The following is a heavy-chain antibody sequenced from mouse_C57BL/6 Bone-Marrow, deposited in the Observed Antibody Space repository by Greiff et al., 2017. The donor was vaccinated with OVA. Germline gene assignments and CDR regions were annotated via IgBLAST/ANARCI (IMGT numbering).Heavy chain of an antibody. Sequence: EVQLQQSGPELVKPGASVKISCKASGYTFTDYYMNWVKQSHGKSLEWIGDINPNNGGTSYNQKFKGKATLTVDKSSSTAYMELRSLTSEDSAVYYCARGRLLRLFAYWGQGTLVTVSA. V-gene: IGHV1-26*01. J-gene: IGHJ3*01. CDR2: INPNNGGT. CDR3: ARGRLLRLFAY. CDR1: GYTFTDYY. D-gene: IGHD1-1*01.